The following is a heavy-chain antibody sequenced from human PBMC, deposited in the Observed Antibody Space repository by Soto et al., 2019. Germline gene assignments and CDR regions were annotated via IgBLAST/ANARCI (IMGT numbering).Heavy chain of an antibody. CDR3: ARDPLWGTAMVLWYFDL. V-gene: IGHV3-30-3*01. J-gene: IGHJ2*01. D-gene: IGHD5-18*01. CDR1: GFTFSSYA. CDR2: ISYDGSNK. Sequence: QVQLVESGGGVVQPGRSLRLSCAASGFTFSSYAMHWVRQAPGKGLEWVAVISYDGSNKYYADSVKGRFTISRDNSKNPLYLQMNSRRAQDRAVYYCARDPLWGTAMVLWYFDLWGRGTLVTVSS.